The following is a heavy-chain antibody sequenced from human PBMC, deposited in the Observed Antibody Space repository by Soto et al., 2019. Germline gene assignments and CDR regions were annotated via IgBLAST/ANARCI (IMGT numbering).Heavy chain of an antibody. CDR3: ARRVVPAAPTRFYYYYGMDV. Sequence: GSLRLSCAASGFTFTSYGISWVRQAPGQGLEWMGWISAYNGNTNYAQKLQGRVTMITDTSTSTAYMELRSLRSDDTAVYYCARRVVPAAPTRFYYYYGMDVWGQGTTVTVSS. CDR2: ISAYNGNT. V-gene: IGHV1-18*01. CDR1: GFTFTSYG. D-gene: IGHD2-2*01. J-gene: IGHJ6*02.